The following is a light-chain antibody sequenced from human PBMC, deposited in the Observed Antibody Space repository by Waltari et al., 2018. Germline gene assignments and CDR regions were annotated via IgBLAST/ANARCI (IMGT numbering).Light chain of an antibody. CDR2: DAS. V-gene: IGKV3-15*01. J-gene: IGKJ5*01. CDR1: QSIATN. CDR3: QQYNRWPPIT. Sequence: EVVMTQSPATLSVSPGERASLSCRASQSIATNLAWYQQKPCQPPRLLVYDASTRAPSIPARFKGSGSGTEFTLTISSLQSEDSAVYYCQQYNRWPPITFGQGTRLEI.